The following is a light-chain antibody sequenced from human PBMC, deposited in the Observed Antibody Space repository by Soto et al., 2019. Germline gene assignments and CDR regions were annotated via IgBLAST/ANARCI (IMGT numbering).Light chain of an antibody. CDR1: SSVSTY. CDR2: DAS. CDR3: QQRRNLPWT. J-gene: IGKJ1*01. V-gene: IGKV3-11*01. Sequence: EIVLTQSPGTLSLSPGERATLSCRASSSVSTYLAWYQQKPGQAPRLLIYDASNRATGIPARFSGSGSGTDFTLTIINLEPEDFAVYYCQQRRNLPWTFGQGTKVEIK.